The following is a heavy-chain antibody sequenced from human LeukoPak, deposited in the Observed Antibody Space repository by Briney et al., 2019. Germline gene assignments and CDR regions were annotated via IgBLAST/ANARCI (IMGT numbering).Heavy chain of an antibody. CDR1: SRPFSSYT. Sequence: TVKLSCKASSRPFSSYTISWVRQAPGQGLEWMRRIIPILGIANYAQKFQGRVTITADESTSTAYMELSSLRSEDTAVYYCARGRGRITIFGVVTKDYFDYWGQGTLVTVSS. CDR2: IIPILGIA. V-gene: IGHV1-69*02. D-gene: IGHD3-3*01. CDR3: ARGRGRITIFGVVTKDYFDY. J-gene: IGHJ4*02.